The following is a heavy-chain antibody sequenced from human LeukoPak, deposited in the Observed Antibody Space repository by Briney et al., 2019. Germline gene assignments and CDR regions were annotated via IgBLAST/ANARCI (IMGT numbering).Heavy chain of an antibody. D-gene: IGHD4-17*01. CDR1: GGSMKSGTYN. CDR2: IYTSGST. CDR3: ARGDSNDNDYGDYPDY. J-gene: IGHJ4*02. V-gene: IGHV4-61*02. Sequence: SQTLSLTCTVSGGSMKSGTYNWSWIRQPAGKGLEWIGRIYTSGSTNYNPSLKSRVTISIDTSKNQFSLNLSSVTAADTAVYYCARGDSNDNDYGDYPDYWGQGTLVTVSS.